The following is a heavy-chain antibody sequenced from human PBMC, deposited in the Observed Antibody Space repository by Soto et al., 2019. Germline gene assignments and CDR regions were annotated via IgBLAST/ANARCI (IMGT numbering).Heavy chain of an antibody. CDR1: GGSISSGGYS. CDR3: ARSGDPRVVAFDI. J-gene: IGHJ3*02. CDR2: IYHSGST. V-gene: IGHV4-30-2*01. Sequence: SETLSLTCAVSGGSISSGGYSWSWIRQPPGKGLEWIGYIYHSGSTYYNPSLKSRVTISVDRSKNQFSLKLSSVTAADTAVYYCARSGDPRVVAFDIWGQGTMVTVSS. D-gene: IGHD4-17*01.